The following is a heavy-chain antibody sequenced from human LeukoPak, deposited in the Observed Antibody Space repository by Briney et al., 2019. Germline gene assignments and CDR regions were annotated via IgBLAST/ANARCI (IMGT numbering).Heavy chain of an antibody. CDR2: IYTSGST. J-gene: IGHJ4*02. CDR1: GGSISSYY. Sequence: SETLSLTCTVSGGSISSYYWSWIRQPAGRGLEWIGRIYTSGSTNYNPSLKSRVTMSVDTSKNQFSLKLSSVTAADTAVYYCARTDFWSGPPGFDYWGQGTLVTVSS. V-gene: IGHV4-4*07. CDR3: ARTDFWSGPPGFDY. D-gene: IGHD3-3*01.